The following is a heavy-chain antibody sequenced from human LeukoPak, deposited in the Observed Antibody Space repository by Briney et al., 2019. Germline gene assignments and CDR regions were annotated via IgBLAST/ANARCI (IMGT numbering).Heavy chain of an antibody. V-gene: IGHV3-30*18. J-gene: IGHJ6*04. CDR3: AKDAGLLLRYYYYGMDV. CDR2: ISYDGSNK. CDR1: GFIFSGYG. D-gene: IGHD2-15*01. Sequence: GRSPRLSCAASGFIFSGYGMHWVRQAPGKGLEWVAVISYDGSNKYYADSVKGRFTISRDNSKNTLYLQMNSLRAEDTAVYYCAKDAGLLLRYYYYGMDVWGKGTTVTVSS.